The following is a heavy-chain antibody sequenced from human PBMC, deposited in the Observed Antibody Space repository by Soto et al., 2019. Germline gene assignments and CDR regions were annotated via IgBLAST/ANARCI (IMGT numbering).Heavy chain of an antibody. D-gene: IGHD3-22*01. Sequence: QLQLQESGPGLVKPSETLSLTCTVSDGSISRSTFYWGWIRQPPGKGLEWIGSVHYTGSTYYNPSLKIRFTMSVDSSKNHLSLKVSSVTAADTAVYYCARHLYSGESSGYYGYWGQGALVTVSS. V-gene: IGHV4-39*01. CDR2: VHYTGST. J-gene: IGHJ4*02. CDR3: ARHLYSGESSGYYGY. CDR1: DGSISRSTFY.